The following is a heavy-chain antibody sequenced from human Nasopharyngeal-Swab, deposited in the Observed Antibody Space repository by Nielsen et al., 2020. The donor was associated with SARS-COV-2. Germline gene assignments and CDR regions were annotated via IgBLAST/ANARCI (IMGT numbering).Heavy chain of an antibody. CDR3: ARVYCGGDCYLPDY. J-gene: IGHJ4*02. D-gene: IGHD2-21*01. CDR2: IDPSDSYT. V-gene: IGHV5-10-1*01. Sequence: ARQMPGKGLEWMGRIDPSDSYTNYSPSFQGHVTISADKSISTAYLQWSSLKASDTAMYYCARVYCGGDCYLPDYWGQGTLVTVSS.